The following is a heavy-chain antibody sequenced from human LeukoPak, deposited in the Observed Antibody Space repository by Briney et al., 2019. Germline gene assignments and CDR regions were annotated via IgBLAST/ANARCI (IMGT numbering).Heavy chain of an antibody. CDR1: GFSFSDYD. J-gene: IGHJ5*02. Sequence: GGSLRLSCEASGFSFSDYDMNWVRQAPGKGLEWISYISISGTSIQYADSVKGRFTISRDNAKISLYLQMNSLRAEDTAVYYCARGPPLFDPWGQGTLVTVSS. CDR2: ISISGTSI. V-gene: IGHV3-48*01. CDR3: ARGPPLFDP.